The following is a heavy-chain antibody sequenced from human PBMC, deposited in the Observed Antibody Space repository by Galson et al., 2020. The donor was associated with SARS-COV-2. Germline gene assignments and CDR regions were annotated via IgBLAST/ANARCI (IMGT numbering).Heavy chain of an antibody. CDR2: INHSGST. CDR1: GGSFSGYY. J-gene: IGHJ3*02. CDR3: AREDSNHAFDI. V-gene: IGHV4-34*01. Sequence: SETLSLTCAVYGGSFSGYYWSWIRQPPGKGLEWLGEINHSGSTNYNPSLKSRVTISVDTSKNQFSLKLSSVTAADTAVYYCAREDSNHAFDIWGQGTMVTVSS. D-gene: IGHD3-22*01.